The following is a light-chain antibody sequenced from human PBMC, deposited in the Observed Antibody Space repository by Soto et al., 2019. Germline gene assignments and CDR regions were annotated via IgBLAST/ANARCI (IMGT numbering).Light chain of an antibody. J-gene: IGKJ4*01. CDR3: QKYNSAPPWLT. CDR1: QGISNY. Sequence: DIQMTQSPSSLSASVGDRVTITCRASQGISNYLAWYQQKPGKVPKLLIYAASTLQSGVPSRFSGSGSGTDFTLTISSLQPEDVATYYCQKYNSAPPWLTFGGGTKVEIK. V-gene: IGKV1-27*01. CDR2: AAS.